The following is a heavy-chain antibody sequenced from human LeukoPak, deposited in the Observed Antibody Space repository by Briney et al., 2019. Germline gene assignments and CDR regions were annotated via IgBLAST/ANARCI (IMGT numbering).Heavy chain of an antibody. CDR3: ARANSYDSSGHYYEFGY. Sequence: PGGSLRLSCAASGFTFSSYSMNWVRQAPGKGLEWVSSISSSSSYIYYADSVKGRFTISRDNAKNSLYLQMNSLRAEDTAVYYCARANSYDSSGHYYEFGYWGQGTLVTVSS. J-gene: IGHJ4*02. D-gene: IGHD3-22*01. V-gene: IGHV3-21*01. CDR2: ISSSSSYI. CDR1: GFTFSSYS.